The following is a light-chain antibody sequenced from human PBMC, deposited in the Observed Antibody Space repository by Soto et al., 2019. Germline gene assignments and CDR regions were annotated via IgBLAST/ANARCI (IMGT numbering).Light chain of an antibody. CDR1: SSNIGTGYD. V-gene: IGLV1-40*01. CDR2: GNT. CDR3: QSYDSSLSGSV. J-gene: IGLJ3*02. Sequence: QSVLTQPPSVSGAPGQRVTISCTGSSSNIGTGYDVHWYQQLPGTAPKLLIYGNTNRPSGVPDRFSGSKSGTSASLAITGLQADDEADYYCQSYDSSLSGSVFGGGNKLTVL.